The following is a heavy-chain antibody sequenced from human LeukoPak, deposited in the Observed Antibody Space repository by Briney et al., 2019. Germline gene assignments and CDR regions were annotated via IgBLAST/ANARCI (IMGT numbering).Heavy chain of an antibody. Sequence: PSETLSLTCAVYGGSFSGYYWSWIRQPPGKGPEWIGEINHSGSTNYNPSLKSRVTISVDTSKNQFSLKLSSVTAADTAVYYCARHPQYYYDSSGLGDAFDIWGQGTMVTVSS. D-gene: IGHD3-22*01. CDR1: GGSFSGYY. V-gene: IGHV4-34*01. CDR3: ARHPQYYYDSSGLGDAFDI. CDR2: INHSGST. J-gene: IGHJ3*02.